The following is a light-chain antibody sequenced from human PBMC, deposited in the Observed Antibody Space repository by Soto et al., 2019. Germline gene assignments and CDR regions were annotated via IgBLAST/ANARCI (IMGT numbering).Light chain of an antibody. V-gene: IGKV3-11*01. CDR1: QRFNSD. CDR2: DAS. CDR3: QQRSNWPPIT. Sequence: EVVWTQSPGTLSLSPGDRATLSCRASQRFNSDLAWYHQKPGQAPRLLISDASNRATGIPDRFSGTGSGTDFTLTISRLEPGDFAVYYCQQRSNWPPITFGQGTRLEI. J-gene: IGKJ5*01.